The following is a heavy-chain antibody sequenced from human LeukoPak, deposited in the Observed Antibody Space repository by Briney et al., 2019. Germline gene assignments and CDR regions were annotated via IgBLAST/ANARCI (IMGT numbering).Heavy chain of an antibody. CDR2: IYPGDSDT. CDR1: GYSFTKYW. CDR3: ARLQHYDILTKAAFDI. Sequence: GESLKISCKGSGYSFTKYWIGWVRQMSGKGLEWMGIIYPGDSDTRYSPSFQGQVTISADKSISSAYLQWSSLMASDTAIYYCARLQHYDILTKAAFDIWGQGTMVTVSS. J-gene: IGHJ3*02. V-gene: IGHV5-51*01. D-gene: IGHD3-9*01.